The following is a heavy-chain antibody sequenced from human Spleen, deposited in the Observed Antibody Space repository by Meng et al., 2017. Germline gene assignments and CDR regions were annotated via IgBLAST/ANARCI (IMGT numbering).Heavy chain of an antibody. Sequence: QVELVQSGAELKKPGASVKRSCKASGYNFIGYWLYWVRQAPGQGLEWIGWISPNDGNTSYAHKFLGRVTVTRDTSTSTIYMEMSSLTYDDTAVYYCTRLEGGWGQGTLVTVSS. J-gene: IGHJ4*02. D-gene: IGHD1-1*01. V-gene: IGHV1-2*07. CDR1: GYNFIGYW. CDR3: TRLEGG. CDR2: ISPNDGNT.